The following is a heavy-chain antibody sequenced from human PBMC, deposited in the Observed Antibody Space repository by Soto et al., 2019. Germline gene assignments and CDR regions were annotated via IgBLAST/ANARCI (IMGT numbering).Heavy chain of an antibody. CDR1: GFTFSSYS. V-gene: IGHV3-48*01. CDR2: ISSSSSTI. D-gene: IGHD4-17*01. Sequence: GGSLRLSCAASGFTFSSYSMNWVRQAPGKGLEWVSYISSSSSTIYYADSVKGRFTISRDKAKNSLYLQMNSLRAEDTAVYYCARDLRRHDFDYWGQGTLVTVS. J-gene: IGHJ4*02. CDR3: ARDLRRHDFDY.